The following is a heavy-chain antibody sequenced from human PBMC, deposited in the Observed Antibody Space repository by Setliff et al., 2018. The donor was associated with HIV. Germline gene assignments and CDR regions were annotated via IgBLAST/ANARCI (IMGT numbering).Heavy chain of an antibody. CDR1: GFTFSSYG. Sequence: HPGGSLRLSCAASGFTFSSYGIHWVRQAPGKGLEWVAFIRYTGNDKSYADSVKGRFTISRDNSKNTLYLEMSSLKIEDTAVYYCVRRGGAAAGGPHNWFDPWGQGTLVTVSS. D-gene: IGHD6-13*01. J-gene: IGHJ5*02. CDR2: IRYTGNDK. CDR3: VRRGGAAAGGPHNWFDP. V-gene: IGHV3-30*02.